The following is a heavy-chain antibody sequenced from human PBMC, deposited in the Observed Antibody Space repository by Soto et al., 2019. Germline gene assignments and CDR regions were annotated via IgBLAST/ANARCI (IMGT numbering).Heavy chain of an antibody. CDR2: ISYDGSNK. J-gene: IGHJ3*02. CDR1: GFTFSSYG. CDR3: AKGVYYDFWSGYSVGWNAFDI. Sequence: GGSLRLSCAASGFTFSSYGMHWVRQAPGKGLEWVAVISYDGSNKYYADSVKGRFTISRDNSKNTLYLQMNSLRAEDTAVYYCAKGVYYDFWSGYSVGWNAFDIWGQGTMVTVSS. V-gene: IGHV3-30*18. D-gene: IGHD3-3*01.